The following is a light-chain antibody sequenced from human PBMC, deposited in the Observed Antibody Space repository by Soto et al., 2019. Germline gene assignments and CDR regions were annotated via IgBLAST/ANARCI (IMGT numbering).Light chain of an antibody. V-gene: IGKV1-39*01. CDR3: HQSAGSLTWT. J-gene: IGKJ1*01. CDR2: DAS. Sequence: DIQMTQSPSSLSASVGDRVTITCRASQTIRYSLNWYQQKPGKAPKVLIYDASTLQSGVPPRFSGSGSGTHFALTISSLQPEDFATYYCHQSAGSLTWTFGQGTRVEAK. CDR1: QTIRYS.